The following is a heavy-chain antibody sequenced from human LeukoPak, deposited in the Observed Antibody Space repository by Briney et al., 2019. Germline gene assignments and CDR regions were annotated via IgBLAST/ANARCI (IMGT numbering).Heavy chain of an antibody. CDR2: IIPIFGTE. V-gene: IGHV1-69*06. CDR3: ATDPTIYDSSGYYYDY. D-gene: IGHD3-22*01. J-gene: IGHJ4*02. CDR1: GDTFTFTNYA. Sequence: SVKVSCKASGDTFTFTNYAISWVRQAPGQGLQWMGEIIPIFGTENYAQNFQGRVTITADKSTTTAYMELSSLTSEDTAVYYCATDPTIYDSSGYYYDYWGQGTLVTVSS.